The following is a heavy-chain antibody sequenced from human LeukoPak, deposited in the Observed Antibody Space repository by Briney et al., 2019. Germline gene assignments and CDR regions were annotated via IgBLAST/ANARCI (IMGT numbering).Heavy chain of an antibody. Sequence: SVKVSCKASGGTFSSYAIGWVRQAPGQGLEWMGGIIPIFGTANYAQKFQGRVTITADESTSTAYMELSSLRSEDTAVYYCATHYDFWQPFQGGFDYWGQGTLVTVSS. CDR3: ATHYDFWQPFQGGFDY. CDR1: GGTFSSYA. D-gene: IGHD3-3*01. CDR2: IIPIFGTA. J-gene: IGHJ4*02. V-gene: IGHV1-69*01.